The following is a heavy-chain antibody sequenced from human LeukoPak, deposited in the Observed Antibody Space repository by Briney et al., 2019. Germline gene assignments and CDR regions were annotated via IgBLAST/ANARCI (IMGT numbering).Heavy chain of an antibody. D-gene: IGHD3-22*01. CDR1: GGSCSGYY. CDR3: ARGRANYDSSGYDPLGY. Sequence: PSETLSRTCAGYGGSCSGYYWSWMRQPPGKGREWIGEINHSGSTNYNPSLKSRVTISVDTSKNQFSLKLSSVTAADTAVYYCARGRANYDSSGYDPLGYWGQGTLVTVSS. V-gene: IGHV4-34*01. J-gene: IGHJ4*02. CDR2: INHSGST.